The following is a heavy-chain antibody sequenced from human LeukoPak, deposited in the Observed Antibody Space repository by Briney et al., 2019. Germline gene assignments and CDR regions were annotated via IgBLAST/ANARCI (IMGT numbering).Heavy chain of an antibody. Sequence: SETLSLTCTVSGGSISSYYWSWTRQPPGKGLEWIGYIYYSGSTNYNPSLKSRVTISVDTSKNQFSLKLSSVTAADTAVYYCARDLGGDYDYWGQGTLVTVSS. V-gene: IGHV4-59*01. CDR2: IYYSGST. CDR3: ARDLGGDYDY. D-gene: IGHD4-17*01. J-gene: IGHJ4*02. CDR1: GGSISSYY.